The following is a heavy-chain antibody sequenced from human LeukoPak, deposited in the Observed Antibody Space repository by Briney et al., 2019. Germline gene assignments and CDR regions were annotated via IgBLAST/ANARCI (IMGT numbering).Heavy chain of an antibody. Sequence: SGTLSLTCTVSGGSISSYYWSWIRQPPGKGLVWIGYIYYSGSTNYNPSLKSRVTISVDTSKNQFSLKLSSVTAADTAVYYCARHTVYSGSYFRTTNWFDPWGQGTLVTVSS. J-gene: IGHJ5*02. CDR2: IYYSGST. V-gene: IGHV4-59*01. CDR3: ARHTVYSGSYFRTTNWFDP. D-gene: IGHD1-26*01. CDR1: GGSISSYY.